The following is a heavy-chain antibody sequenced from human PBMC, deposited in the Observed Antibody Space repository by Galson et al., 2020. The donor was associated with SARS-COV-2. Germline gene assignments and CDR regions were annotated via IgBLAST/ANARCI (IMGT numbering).Heavy chain of an antibody. CDR1: GFTFADYS. V-gene: IGHV3-49*03. J-gene: IGHJ4*02. CDR3: SVTTKYYFDY. D-gene: IGHD4-17*01. Sequence: GGSLRLSCTASGFTFADYSINWFRQAPGKALEWVDFIRLKPYGGTTEYAASFKVRFTISRDDSKSLAYLQMNSRKTEDTAIYYCSVTTKYYFDYWGQGTLVTVSS. CDR2: IRLKPYGGTT.